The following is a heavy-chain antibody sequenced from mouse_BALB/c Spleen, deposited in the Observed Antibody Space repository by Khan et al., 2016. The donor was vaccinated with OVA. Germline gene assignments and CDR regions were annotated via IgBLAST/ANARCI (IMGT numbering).Heavy chain of an antibody. J-gene: IGHJ4*01. CDR3: AKGVWSYYFALDY. V-gene: IGHV2-6-5*01. CDR1: GFSLTDYG. D-gene: IGHD2-10*02. Sequence: VQLQESGPGLVAPSQNLSITCTVSGFSLTDYGVSWIRQPPGKGLEWLGVIWGGGTTSYNSDLKSRLSIIKENSKSQVFLKMNSLTTDDTDMYYCAKGVWSYYFALDYWGQGTSVTVSS. CDR2: IWGGGTT.